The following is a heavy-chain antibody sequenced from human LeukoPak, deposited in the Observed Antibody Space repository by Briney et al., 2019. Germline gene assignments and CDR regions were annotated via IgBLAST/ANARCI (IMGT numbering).Heavy chain of an antibody. Sequence: GSLRLSCAASGFTFSSYGMSWVRQPPGKGLEWIGEINHSGSTNYNPSLKSRVTISVDTSKNQFSLKLSSVTAADTAVYYCARGWGRTAMAPAGYWGQGTLVTVSS. J-gene: IGHJ4*02. CDR1: GFTFSSYG. CDR3: ARGWGRTAMAPAGY. V-gene: IGHV4-34*01. D-gene: IGHD5-18*01. CDR2: INHSGST.